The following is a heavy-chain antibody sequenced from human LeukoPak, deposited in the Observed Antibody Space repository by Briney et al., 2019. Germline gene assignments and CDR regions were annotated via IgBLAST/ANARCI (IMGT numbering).Heavy chain of an antibody. CDR2: MSSSSSYI. V-gene: IGHV3-21*01. D-gene: IGHD3/OR15-3a*01. CDR1: GFTFSSYR. Sequence: GGSLRLSCAASGFTFSSYRMNWVRQAPGKGLEWVSSMSSSSSYIFYADSVKGRFTISRDNTKNSLYLQMHSLRAEDTAVYYCARDGTGIVYYYAMDVWGQGTTVTVS. CDR3: ARDGTGIVYYYAMDV. J-gene: IGHJ6*02.